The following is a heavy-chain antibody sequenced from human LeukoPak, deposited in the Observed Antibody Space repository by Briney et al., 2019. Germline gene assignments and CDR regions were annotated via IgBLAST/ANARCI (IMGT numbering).Heavy chain of an antibody. CDR2: IYTSGST. V-gene: IGHV4-61*02. J-gene: IGHJ4*02. CDR3: ARADFWSGYSSTY. D-gene: IGHD3-3*01. CDR1: GGSISSGSYY. Sequence: SQTLSLTCTVSGGSISSGSYYWSWIRQPAGKGLEWIVRIYTSGSTNYNPSLKSRVTISVDTSKTQFSLKLSSVTAADTAVYYCARADFWSGYSSTYWGQGTLVTVSS.